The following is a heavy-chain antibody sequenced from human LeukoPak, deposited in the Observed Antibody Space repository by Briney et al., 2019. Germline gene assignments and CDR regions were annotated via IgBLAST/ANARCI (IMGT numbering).Heavy chain of an antibody. CDR1: GFTFSTYW. CDR2: TNSDGSTT. V-gene: IGHV3-74*01. D-gene: IGHD3-16*01. Sequence: GGSLRLSCAASGFTFSTYWMHWVRQAPGKGLVWVSRTNSDGSTTSYADSVKGRITISRDNAKNTLYLQMNSLRAEDTAVYYCARVATGSYHFDYWGQGTLATVSS. CDR3: ARVATGSYHFDY. J-gene: IGHJ4*02.